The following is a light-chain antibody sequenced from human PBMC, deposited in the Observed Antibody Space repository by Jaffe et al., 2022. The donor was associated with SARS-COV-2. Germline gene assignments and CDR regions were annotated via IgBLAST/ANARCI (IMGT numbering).Light chain of an antibody. CDR2: EGS. J-gene: IGLJ1*01. Sequence: QSALTQPASVSGSPGQSITISCTGTSSDVGSYNVVSWYQQHPGKAPKLMIYEGSKRPSGVSNRFSGSKSGNTASLTISGLQAEDEADYYCCSYAGSDTYVFGTGTKVTVL. CDR3: CSYAGSDTYV. CDR1: SSDVGSYNV. V-gene: IGLV2-23*01.